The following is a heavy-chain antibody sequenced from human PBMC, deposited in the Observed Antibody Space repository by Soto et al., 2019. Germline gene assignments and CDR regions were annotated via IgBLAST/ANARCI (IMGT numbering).Heavy chain of an antibody. V-gene: IGHV1-69*13. J-gene: IGHJ4*02. CDR2: IIPIFGTA. CDR3: ARDSSRAGYNEPFDY. CDR1: GGTFSSYA. Sequence: SVKVSCKASGGTFSSYAISCVRQAPGQGLEWMGGIIPIFGTANYAQKSQGRVTITADESTSTAYMELSSLRSEDTAVYYCARDSSRAGYNEPFDYWGQGTLVTLSS. D-gene: IGHD2-2*01.